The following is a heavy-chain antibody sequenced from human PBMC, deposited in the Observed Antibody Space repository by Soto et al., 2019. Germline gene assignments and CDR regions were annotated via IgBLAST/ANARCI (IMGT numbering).Heavy chain of an antibody. V-gene: IGHV1-46*03. Sequence: ASVKVSCKASGYTFTSYYMHWVRQAPGQGLEWMGIINPSGGSTSYAQKFQGRVTMTRDTSTSTVYMELSSLRSEDTAVYYCARATYCSSTSCYGGYYFDYWGQGTLVTVSS. CDR2: INPSGGST. J-gene: IGHJ4*02. D-gene: IGHD2-2*01. CDR1: GYTFTSYY. CDR3: ARATYCSSTSCYGGYYFDY.